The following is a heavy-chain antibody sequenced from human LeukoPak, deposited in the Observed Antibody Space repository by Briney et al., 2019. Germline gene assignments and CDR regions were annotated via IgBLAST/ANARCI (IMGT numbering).Heavy chain of an antibody. J-gene: IGHJ4*02. Sequence: SQTLSLTCTVSGGSISSGSYYWSWIRQPAGKGLEWIGRIYTSGSTNYNPSLKSRVTISVDTSKNQFSLKLSSVTAADTAVYYCASAHYYGSGSHYLDYWGQGTLVTVSS. CDR1: GGSISSGSYY. CDR3: ASAHYYGSGSHYLDY. CDR2: IYTSGST. V-gene: IGHV4-61*02. D-gene: IGHD3-10*01.